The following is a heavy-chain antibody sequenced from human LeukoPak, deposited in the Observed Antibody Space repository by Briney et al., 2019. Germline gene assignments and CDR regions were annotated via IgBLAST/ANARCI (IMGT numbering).Heavy chain of an antibody. CDR3: AREESSSYYYDRRGYGRDV. J-gene: IGHJ6*04. CDR2: IYYSGST. Sequence: SETLSLTCTVSGGSISSYYWSWIRQPPGKGLEWIGYIYYSGSTNYNPSLKSRVTISVDTSKNQFSLKLSSVTAADTAVYYCAREESSSYYYDRRGYGRDVGAKGTTVTVSP. D-gene: IGHD3-22*01. CDR1: GGSISSYY. V-gene: IGHV4-59*01.